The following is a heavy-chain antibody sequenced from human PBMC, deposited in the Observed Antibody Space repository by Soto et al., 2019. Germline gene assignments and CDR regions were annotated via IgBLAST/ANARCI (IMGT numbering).Heavy chain of an antibody. CDR1: GGTFSNYA. D-gene: IGHD2-2*01. J-gene: IGHJ6*02. CDR2: IIPIVGTG. Sequence: QVQLVQSWAEVRKPGASVTVSCKASGGTFSNYAISWVRQAPGQGLEWMGGIIPIVGTGSYAQKFQGRVTTTADEPTTTAYMELSSLRFEDTAVYYCARVVIIVPTASTHYYYHMAVWCPGTTVTVSS. V-gene: IGHV1-69*01. CDR3: ARVVIIVPTASTHYYYHMAV.